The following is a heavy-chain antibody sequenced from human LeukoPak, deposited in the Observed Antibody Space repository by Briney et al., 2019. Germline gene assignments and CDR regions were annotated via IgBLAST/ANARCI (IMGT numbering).Heavy chain of an antibody. CDR3: ARGVRYYYYGMDV. J-gene: IGHJ6*02. V-gene: IGHV4-4*07. D-gene: IGHD3-10*01. CDR2: IYTSGST. Sequence: PSETLSLTCAVSGGALSSYYWSWIRQPAGKGLEGIGRIYTSGSTNYNPSLKSRVTMSVDTSKNQFSLKLSSVTAADTAVYYCARGVRYYYYGMDVWGQGTTVTVSS. CDR1: GGALSSYY.